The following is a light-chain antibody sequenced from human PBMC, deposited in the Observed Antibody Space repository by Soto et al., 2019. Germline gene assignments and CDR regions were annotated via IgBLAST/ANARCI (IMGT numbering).Light chain of an antibody. J-gene: IGKJ4*01. CDR3: QQTRSYPST. Sequence: IQLTQSPSSLSASVGDSVTITCRASQGITSYLAWYQQKPGQAPNLLIYGASTLQSGVPSRFSGSGSGTDFSLTINSLQAEDFATYYCQQTRSYPSTFGGGTKVDIK. CDR1: QGITSY. V-gene: IGKV1-9*01. CDR2: GAS.